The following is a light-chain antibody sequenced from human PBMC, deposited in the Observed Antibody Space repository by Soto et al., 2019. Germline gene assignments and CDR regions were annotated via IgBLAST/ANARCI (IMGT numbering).Light chain of an antibody. V-gene: IGKV1-39*01. Sequence: IQMTQSPPSLSASVGDRVTITCRASATIYSYLNWYQQKPGKAPSLLISDPSPLQSGVPSRFSSSGAGTDFTLSISSLQSEDSGTYYRQQSLNPPHTFGQGAKVEI. CDR3: QQSLNPPHT. CDR2: DPS. J-gene: IGKJ2*01. CDR1: ATIYSY.